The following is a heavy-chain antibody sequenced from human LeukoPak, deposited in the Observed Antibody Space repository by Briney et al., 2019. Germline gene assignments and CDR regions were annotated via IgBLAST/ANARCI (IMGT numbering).Heavy chain of an antibody. CDR3: TRGIVGASPSDY. D-gene: IGHD1-26*01. V-gene: IGHV3-53*01. J-gene: IGHJ4*02. Sequence: GGSLRLSCAASGFAVSGNYMAWVRQAPGKGLEWVSLIYGRGNTYYADSVKGRFTISRDIPKNTVYLQMNSLKAEDTAVYYCTRGIVGASPSDYWGQGTLVTVSS. CDR2: IYGRGNT. CDR1: GFAVSGNY.